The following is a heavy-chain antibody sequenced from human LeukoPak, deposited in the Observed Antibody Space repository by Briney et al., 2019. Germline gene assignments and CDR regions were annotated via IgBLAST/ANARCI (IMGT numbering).Heavy chain of an antibody. D-gene: IGHD6-25*01. J-gene: IGHJ4*02. V-gene: IGHV1-2*02. CDR3: ARGRPGDYFDY. CDR2: INPNSGGT. Sequence: GASVKVSCKASVYTFTGYFMHWVRQAPGQGLEWMGWINPNSGGTSYLQNFQGRVTMTRDTSISTAYMDLSRLRSDDTAVYYCARGRPGDYFDYWGQGTLVTVSS. CDR1: VYTFTGYF.